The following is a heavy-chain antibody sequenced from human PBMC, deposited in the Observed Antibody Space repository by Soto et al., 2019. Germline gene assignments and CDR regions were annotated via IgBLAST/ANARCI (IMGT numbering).Heavy chain of an antibody. D-gene: IGHD3-22*01. CDR2: IYTNGST. CDR1: GGSISSYY. Sequence: QVQLRESGPGLVKPSETLSLTCTVSGGSISSYYWSWVRQPAGKGLESIGRIYTNGSTNYNTSLTSRVTMSADTSKNQFSLKLSSVTAADTAVYYCARGWGYYDSSGYFDYWGQGTLVTVSS. V-gene: IGHV4-4*07. J-gene: IGHJ4*02. CDR3: ARGWGYYDSSGYFDY.